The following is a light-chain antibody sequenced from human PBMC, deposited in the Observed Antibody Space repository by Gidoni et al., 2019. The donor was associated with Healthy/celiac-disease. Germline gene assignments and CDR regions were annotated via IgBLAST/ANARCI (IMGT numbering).Light chain of an antibody. CDR3: QQYNSYSTPPWT. CDR1: QSISSW. J-gene: IGKJ1*01. Sequence: DIQMTQSPSTLSASVGDRVTITCRASQSISSWLAWYQQKPGKAPKLLIYKASSLESGVPSRFSGSGSGTEFTLTISSLQPDDFATYYCQQYNSYSTPPWTFGQXTKVEIK. CDR2: KAS. V-gene: IGKV1-5*03.